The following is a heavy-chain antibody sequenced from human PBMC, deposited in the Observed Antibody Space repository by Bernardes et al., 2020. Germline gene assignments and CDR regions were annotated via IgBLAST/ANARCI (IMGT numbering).Heavy chain of an antibody. Sequence: SETLSLTCAVYGGSFSGYYWSWIRQPPGKGLEWIGEINHSGSTNYNPSLKSRVTISVDTSKNQFSLKLSSVTAADTAVYYCARQSGSGYYYRFGSPFDYWGQGTLVTVSS. D-gene: IGHD3-22*01. J-gene: IGHJ4*02. CDR3: ARQSGSGYYYRFGSPFDY. CDR1: GGSFSGYY. V-gene: IGHV4-34*01. CDR2: INHSGST.